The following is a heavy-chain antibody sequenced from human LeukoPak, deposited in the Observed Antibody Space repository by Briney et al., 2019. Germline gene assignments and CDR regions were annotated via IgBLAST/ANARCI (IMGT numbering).Heavy chain of an antibody. J-gene: IGHJ4*02. D-gene: IGHD4-11*01. CDR3: AKDRSGDYSEYFDY. V-gene: IGHV3-23*01. CDR2: ISGTGGNT. CDR1: GFTLNSYA. Sequence: GGSLRLSCAASGFTLNSYAMTWVRQAPGKGLEWVSSISGTGGNTDYADAVKGRFTISRDNSKNTLYLQMHSLRAEDTAVYYCAKDRSGDYSEYFDYWGQGTLVTVSS.